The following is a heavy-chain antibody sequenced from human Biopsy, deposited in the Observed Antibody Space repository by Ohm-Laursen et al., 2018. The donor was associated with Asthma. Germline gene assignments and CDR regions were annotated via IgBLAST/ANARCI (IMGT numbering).Heavy chain of an antibody. D-gene: IGHD4-17*01. CDR1: GYSLIDLS. Sequence: SSVKVSCNISGYSLIDLSMHWVRQAPGQGLEWMGGHDHEEGGTVNARRFQGRVTMTEDTSTDTAYMELSSLSSDDTAVYYCASDFPKDYVRYNFQFWGQGTLVTVSS. V-gene: IGHV1-24*01. J-gene: IGHJ4*02. CDR3: ASDFPKDYVRYNFQF. CDR2: HDHEEGGT.